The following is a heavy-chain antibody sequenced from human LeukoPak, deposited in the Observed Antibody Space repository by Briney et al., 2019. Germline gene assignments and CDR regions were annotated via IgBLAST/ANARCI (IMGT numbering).Heavy chain of an antibody. J-gene: IGHJ6*03. D-gene: IGHD3-9*01. V-gene: IGHV3-21*01. Sequence: PGGSLRLSCAASGFTFSSYSMNWVRQAPGKGLEWVSSISSSSSYIYYADSVKGRFTISRDNAKNSLYLQMNSLRAEDTAVYYCARDGGPTYYDILTGYYMSSCYYYYMDVWGKGTTVTVSS. CDR1: GFTFSSYS. CDR2: ISSSSSYI. CDR3: ARDGGPTYYDILTGYYMSSCYYYYMDV.